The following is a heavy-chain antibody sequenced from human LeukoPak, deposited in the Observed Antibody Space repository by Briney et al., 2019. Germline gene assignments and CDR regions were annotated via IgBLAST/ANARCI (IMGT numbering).Heavy chain of an antibody. Sequence: GGSPRLSCAAAGFEFSNYGMSWVRQAPGKGLEWVSVISGSGATTYYADSVKGRFTISRDNSKNILFLQMNSLRAEDTAVYYCAKGDTGVIRRYYFDFWGQGTLVTVSS. D-gene: IGHD5-18*01. CDR1: GFEFSNYG. V-gene: IGHV3-23*01. CDR3: AKGDTGVIRRYYFDF. CDR2: ISGSGATT. J-gene: IGHJ4*02.